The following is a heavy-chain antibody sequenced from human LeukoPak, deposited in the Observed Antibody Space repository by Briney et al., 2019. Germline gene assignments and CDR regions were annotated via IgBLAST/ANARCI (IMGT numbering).Heavy chain of an antibody. Sequence: GASVKVSCKASGYTFTGYYMHWVRQAPGQGLEWMGWINPNSGGTNYAQKFQGRVTMTRDTSISTAYMELSRLRSDDTAVYFCARENYYDGSGFYYYFDYWGQGTLVTVSS. J-gene: IGHJ4*02. V-gene: IGHV1-2*02. CDR1: GYTFTGYY. D-gene: IGHD3-22*01. CDR2: INPNSGGT. CDR3: ARENYYDGSGFYYYFDY.